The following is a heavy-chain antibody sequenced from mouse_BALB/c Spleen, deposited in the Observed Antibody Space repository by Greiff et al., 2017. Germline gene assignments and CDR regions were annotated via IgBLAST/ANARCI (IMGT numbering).Heavy chain of an antibody. V-gene: IGHV5-17*02. Sequence: EVKLVESGGGLVQPGGSRKLSCAASGFTFSSFGMHWVRQAPEKGLEWVAYISSGSSTIYYADTVKGRFTISRDNPKNTLFLQMTSLRSEDTAMYYCARYWITTATLDYWGQGTTLTVSS. CDR3: ARYWITTATLDY. D-gene: IGHD1-2*01. CDR2: ISSGSSTI. J-gene: IGHJ2*01. CDR1: GFTFSSFG.